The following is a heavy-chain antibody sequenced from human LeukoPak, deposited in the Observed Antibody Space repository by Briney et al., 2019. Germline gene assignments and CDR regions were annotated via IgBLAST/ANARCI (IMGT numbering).Heavy chain of an antibody. D-gene: IGHD1-26*01. CDR1: GFSFSSYA. V-gene: IGHV3-23*01. J-gene: IGHJ1*01. CDR3: AKGLYSGSNYVHSSYFQH. Sequence: PGGSLRLSCAASGFSFSSYAMSWVRQAPGKGLEWVSAISGSGGSTYYADSVKGRFTISRDNSKNTLYLQMNSLRAEDTAVYYCAKGLYSGSNYVHSSYFQHWGQGTLVTVSS. CDR2: ISGSGGST.